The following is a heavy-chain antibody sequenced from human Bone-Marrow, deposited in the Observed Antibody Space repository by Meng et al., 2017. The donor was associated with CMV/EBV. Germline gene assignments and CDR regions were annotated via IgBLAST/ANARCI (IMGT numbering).Heavy chain of an antibody. D-gene: IGHD6-13*01. J-gene: IGHJ4*02. Sequence: GSLRLSCTVSGGSISSYYWSWIRQPPGKGLEWIGYIYYSGSTNYNPSLKSRVTISVDTSKNQFSLKLSSVTAADTAVYYCARARSLVLPPYYFAYWGQGTRVTGSS. CDR1: GGSISSYY. V-gene: IGHV4-59*01. CDR3: ARARSLVLPPYYFAY. CDR2: IYYSGST.